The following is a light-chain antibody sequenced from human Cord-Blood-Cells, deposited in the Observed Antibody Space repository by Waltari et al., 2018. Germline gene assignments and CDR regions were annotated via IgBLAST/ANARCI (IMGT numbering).Light chain of an antibody. Sequence: AIQLPQAPFSLPASVGDKVTLTCRASQRISSALAWYQQKPGKAPKLLIYDASSLESGVPSRFSGSGSRTDLTPTISSLQPEDFATYYCQQFNSYPPVTIGGGAKVETK. CDR1: QRISSA. J-gene: IGKJ4*01. CDR3: QQFNSYPPVT. V-gene: IGKV1-13*02. CDR2: DAS.